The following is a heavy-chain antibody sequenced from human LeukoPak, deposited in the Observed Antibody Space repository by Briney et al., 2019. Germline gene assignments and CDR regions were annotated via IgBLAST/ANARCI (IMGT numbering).Heavy chain of an antibody. D-gene: IGHD5-24*01. V-gene: IGHV3-33*01. CDR2: IWFDGSNK. Sequence: GGSLRLSCAASGFTFSSYGMHWVRQAPGKGLERVAVIWFDGSNKYYTDSVKGRFTISRDNSKNTLYLQMNSLRAEDTAVYYCARGQPMDDYKIDYWGQGTLVTVSS. J-gene: IGHJ4*02. CDR3: ARGQPMDDYKIDY. CDR1: GFTFSSYG.